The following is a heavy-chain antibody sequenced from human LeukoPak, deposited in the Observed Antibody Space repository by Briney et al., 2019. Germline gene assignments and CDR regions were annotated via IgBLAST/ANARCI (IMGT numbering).Heavy chain of an antibody. CDR3: AKAWLDYGDYWDWFDP. CDR2: ISYDGSNK. J-gene: IGHJ5*02. CDR1: GFTFSSYG. D-gene: IGHD4-17*01. Sequence: PGGSLRPSCAASGFTFSSYGMHWVRQAPGKGLEWVAVISYDGSNKYYADSVKGRFTISRDNSKNTLYLQMNSLRAEDTAVYYCAKAWLDYGDYWDWFDPWGQGTLVTVSS. V-gene: IGHV3-30*18.